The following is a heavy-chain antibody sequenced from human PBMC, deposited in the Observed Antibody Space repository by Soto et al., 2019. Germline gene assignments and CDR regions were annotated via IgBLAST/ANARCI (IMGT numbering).Heavy chain of an antibody. D-gene: IGHD4-17*01. CDR3: ASATTVTSSFFFCGLDV. Sequence: QVQLHESGPGLVKPSQTLSLTCTVSGGSISDDDYYWNWIRQSPGKGLEWIGHIYYNGNTYYNPHLQTLLTRSLDTSQNHFSLDLTSVSAADSALYSCASATTVTSSFFFCGLDVWGPGTTVTVSS. J-gene: IGHJ6*02. V-gene: IGHV4-30-4*01. CDR2: IYYNGNT. CDR1: GGSISDDDYY.